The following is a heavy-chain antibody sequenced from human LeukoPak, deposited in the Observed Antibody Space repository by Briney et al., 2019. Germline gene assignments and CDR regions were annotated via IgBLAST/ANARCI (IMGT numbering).Heavy chain of an antibody. CDR3: ARDRDNPLLYYYYGMTS. D-gene: IGHD2-2*01. Sequence: GGSLRLSCAASGFTFSSYWMSWVRQAPGKGLEWVANIKQDGSEKYYVDSVKGRFTISRDNAKNSLYLQMNSLRAEDTAVYYCARDRDNPLLYYYYGMTSGAKGPRSPSP. V-gene: IGHV3-7*01. CDR2: IKQDGSEK. CDR1: GFTFSSYW. J-gene: IGHJ6*02.